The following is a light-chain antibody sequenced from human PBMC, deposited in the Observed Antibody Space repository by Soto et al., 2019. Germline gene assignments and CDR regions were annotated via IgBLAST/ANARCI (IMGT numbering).Light chain of an antibody. CDR3: YSYAGNSYV. Sequence: QSVLNQPRSVSGSPGQSVAISCTGTSSDVGGYNYVSWYQQLPGKAPKLMIYDVARRPSGVPDRFSGSKSGNTASLTISGLQAEDEADYYCYSYAGNSYVFGTGTKVTVL. J-gene: IGLJ1*01. CDR2: DVA. V-gene: IGLV2-11*01. CDR1: SSDVGGYNY.